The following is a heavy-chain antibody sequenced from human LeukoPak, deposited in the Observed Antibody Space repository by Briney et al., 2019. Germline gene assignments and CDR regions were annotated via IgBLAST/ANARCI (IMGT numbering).Heavy chain of an antibody. V-gene: IGHV1-18*01. CDR1: GYTFTNYH. J-gene: IGHJ4*02. D-gene: IGHD3-22*01. CDR3: TRAPPGMTMMTDY. Sequence: ASVTVSCKASGYTFTNYHIAWVRQAPGQGLEWMGWVSTNDGNTVYAQRLQGRVTMTTDTSTSLAYMELRSLTSDDTAVYYCTRAPPGMTMMTDYWGQGTLVTVSS. CDR2: VSTNDGNT.